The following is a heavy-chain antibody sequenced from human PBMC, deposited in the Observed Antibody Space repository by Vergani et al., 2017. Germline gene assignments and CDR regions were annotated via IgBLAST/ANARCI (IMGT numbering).Heavy chain of an antibody. V-gene: IGHV4-4*03. J-gene: IGHJ3*02. CDR2: ISHSGST. D-gene: IGHD2-15*01. CDR1: GDSFRSNKW. CDR3: ARDPKSYCSGGSCFSVWGAFDI. Sequence: QVQLQESGPGLVKPPGTLSLTCAVSGDSFRSNKWWTWVRQSPGKTLEWIGEISHSGSTNYSPSLKGRVTLSLDTSKNQFSLRLSSVTAADTAVYYCARDPKSYCSGGSCFSVWGAFDIWGRGTTVTVSS.